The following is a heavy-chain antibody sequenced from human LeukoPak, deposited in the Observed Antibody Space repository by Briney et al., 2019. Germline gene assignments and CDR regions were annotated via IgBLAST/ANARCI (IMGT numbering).Heavy chain of an antibody. D-gene: IGHD3-10*01. V-gene: IGHV3-23*01. CDR3: AKDPVTMVRGINDY. CDR2: MSGSGGYT. Sequence: GGSLRLSCAASGFTFSSYAMSWFRQAPGKGLEWVSAMSGSGGYTYYADSVKGRFTISRDNSKNTLYLQMNSLRAEDTAVYYCAKDPVTMVRGINDYWGQGTLVTVSS. CDR1: GFTFSSYA. J-gene: IGHJ4*02.